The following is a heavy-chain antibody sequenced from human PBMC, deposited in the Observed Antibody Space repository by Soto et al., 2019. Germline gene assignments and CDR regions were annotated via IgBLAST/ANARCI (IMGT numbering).Heavy chain of an antibody. J-gene: IGHJ4*02. Sequence: PSETLSLTCPVSGGSISSSSYYWGWIRQPPGKGLEWIGSIYYSGSTYYNPSLKSRVTISVDTSKNQFSLKLSSVTAADTAVYYCARKGLLWFGELPNFDYWGQGTLVTVSS. CDR2: IYYSGST. CDR3: ARKGLLWFGELPNFDY. CDR1: GGSISSSSYY. V-gene: IGHV4-39*01. D-gene: IGHD3-10*01.